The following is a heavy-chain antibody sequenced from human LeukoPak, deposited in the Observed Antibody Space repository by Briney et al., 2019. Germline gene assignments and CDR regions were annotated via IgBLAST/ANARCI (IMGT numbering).Heavy chain of an antibody. J-gene: IGHJ4*02. Sequence: PGGSLRLSCAASGFTVRSNYMSWVRQAPGKGLEWVSVIYSGDTTYYADSVKGRFTISRDNSKNTLYLQMNSLRSEDTAVYYCATRSRYYDSSGYYFDYWGQGTLVTVSS. CDR1: GFTVRSNY. CDR3: ATRSRYYDSSGYYFDY. D-gene: IGHD3-22*01. V-gene: IGHV3-53*05. CDR2: IYSGDTT.